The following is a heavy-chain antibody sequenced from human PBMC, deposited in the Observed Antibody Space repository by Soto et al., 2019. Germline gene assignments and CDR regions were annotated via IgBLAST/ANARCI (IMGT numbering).Heavy chain of an antibody. CDR3: ARGEGPYCSGGSCYSGFDY. J-gene: IGHJ4*02. D-gene: IGHD2-15*01. V-gene: IGHV3-11*01. CDR2: ISSSGSTI. Sequence: PGGSLRLSCAASRFTFSDYYMNWIRQAPGKGLEWVSYISSSGSTIYYADSVKGRFTISRDNAENSLYLQMNSLRAEDTAVYYCARGEGPYCSGGSCYSGFDYWGQGTLVTVSS. CDR1: RFTFSDYY.